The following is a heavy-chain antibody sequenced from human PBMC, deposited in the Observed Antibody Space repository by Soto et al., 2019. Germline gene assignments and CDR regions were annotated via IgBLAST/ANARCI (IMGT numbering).Heavy chain of an antibody. CDR1: GFTFSRYW. J-gene: IGHJ3*02. CDR3: ARGDTPMITGMDSFDI. Sequence: GGSLRLSCAASGFTFSRYWMNWVRQAPGKGLEWVANIKQDGTEKNYVDSVKGRFTVSRDNAGKSLYLQMDSLRAEDTAVYFCARGDTPMITGMDSFDIWGQGTMVTVS. V-gene: IGHV3-7*01. D-gene: IGHD5-18*01. CDR2: IKQDGTEK.